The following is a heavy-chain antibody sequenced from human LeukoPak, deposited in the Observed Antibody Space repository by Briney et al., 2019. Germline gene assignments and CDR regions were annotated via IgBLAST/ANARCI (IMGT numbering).Heavy chain of an antibody. J-gene: IGHJ5*02. CDR3: ARDSYVDSEGVRWFDP. Sequence: GGSLRLSCAASGFTFSSYSMNWVRQAPGKGLEWVSYISSSSSTIYYADSVKGRFTISRDNSKNTLYMQMNSLRVEDTAIYYCARDSYVDSEGVRWFDPWGQGTLVTVSS. D-gene: IGHD3-9*01. CDR1: GFTFSSYS. V-gene: IGHV3-48*01. CDR2: ISSSSSTI.